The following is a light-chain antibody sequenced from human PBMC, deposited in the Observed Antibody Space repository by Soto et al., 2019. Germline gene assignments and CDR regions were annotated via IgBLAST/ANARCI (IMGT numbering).Light chain of an antibody. V-gene: IGKV1-5*03. Sequence: DVELFKSTPTLSASVGDRVTISCRASESITNWLAWYQHKPGKAPKLLIYKASSLESGVPSRFSGSGSGTEFTLTISSLQPDDFATYYCQQYKSPPWTFGQGTKVDIK. J-gene: IGKJ1*01. CDR3: QQYKSPPWT. CDR1: ESITNW. CDR2: KAS.